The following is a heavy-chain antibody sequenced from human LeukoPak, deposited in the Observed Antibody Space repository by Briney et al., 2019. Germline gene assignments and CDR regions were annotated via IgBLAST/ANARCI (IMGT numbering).Heavy chain of an antibody. Sequence: PGGSLRLSCAASGFTFSSYAMSWVRQAPGKGLEWVSAFSGSGGSTYYADSVKGRFTISRDNSKNTLNLQMNSLRAEDTAVYYCAKDLFDILTGYSESCLDYWGQGTLVSVSS. D-gene: IGHD3-9*01. J-gene: IGHJ4*02. CDR3: AKDLFDILTGYSESCLDY. CDR1: GFTFSSYA. CDR2: FSGSGGST. V-gene: IGHV3-23*01.